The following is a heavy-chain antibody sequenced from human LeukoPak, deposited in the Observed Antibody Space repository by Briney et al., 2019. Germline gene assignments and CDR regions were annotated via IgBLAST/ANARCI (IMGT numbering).Heavy chain of an antibody. CDR3: ARGRWSSSGYQDY. CDR2: IYGGGNT. J-gene: IGHJ4*02. CDR1: GFIVSSNY. D-gene: IGHD3-22*01. Sequence: PGGSLRLSCAASGFIVSSNYMTWVRQAPGKGLECVSVIYGGGNTYYADSVGGRFTISRDNSKNTLYLQMNSLRVEDTAMYYCARGRWSSSGYQDYWGRGTLVTVSS. V-gene: IGHV3-53*01.